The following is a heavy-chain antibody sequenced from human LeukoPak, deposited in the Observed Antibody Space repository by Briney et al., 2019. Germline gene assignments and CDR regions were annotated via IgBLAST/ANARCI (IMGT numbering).Heavy chain of an antibody. CDR2: IYYSGIT. V-gene: IGHV4-39*01. CDR1: GDSISSRSYY. D-gene: IGHD6-13*01. J-gene: IGHJ4*02. Sequence: PSETLSLTCTVSGDSISSRSYYWGWIRQPPGKGLEWIGSIYYSGITYYNPSLKSRVTISVDTSKNQFSLKLSSVTAADTAVYYCARGYSSSWNYFDYWGQGTLVTVSS. CDR3: ARGYSSSWNYFDY.